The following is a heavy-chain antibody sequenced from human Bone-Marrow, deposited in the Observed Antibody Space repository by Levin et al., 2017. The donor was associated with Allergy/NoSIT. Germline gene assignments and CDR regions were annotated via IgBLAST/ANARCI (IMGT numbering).Heavy chain of an antibody. CDR3: AREIVGDVDFWSGYYTGDY. V-gene: IGHV3-30*04. CDR2: ISRDGNNE. J-gene: IGHJ4*02. CDR1: GFTFSRSA. Sequence: GGSLRLSCAASGFTFSRSAMHWVRQAPGKGLEWVSVISRDGNNEYYTESVKGRFTISRDNSKNTLYLQMNNLRPEDTAVYFCAREIVGDVDFWSGYYTGDYWGQGTLVTVSS. D-gene: IGHD3-3*01.